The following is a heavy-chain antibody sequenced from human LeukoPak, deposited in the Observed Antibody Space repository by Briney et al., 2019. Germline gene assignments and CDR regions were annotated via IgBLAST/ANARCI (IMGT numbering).Heavy chain of an antibody. CDR2: ISWNNGSI. Sequence: PGGSLRLSCAASGFTFDDYAMHWVRQAPGKGLEWVSGISWNNGSIGYADSVKGRFTISRDNAKNSLYLQMNSLRAEDTALYYCAKDDDFWSGLFGHWGQGTLVTVSS. D-gene: IGHD3-3*01. J-gene: IGHJ5*02. CDR3: AKDDDFWSGLFGH. V-gene: IGHV3-9*01. CDR1: GFTFDDYA.